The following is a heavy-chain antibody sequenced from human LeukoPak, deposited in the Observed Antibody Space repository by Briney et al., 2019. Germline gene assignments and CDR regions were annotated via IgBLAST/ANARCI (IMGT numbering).Heavy chain of an antibody. V-gene: IGHV4-59*01. CDR3: ARGHSSGWYYFDY. CDR2: IYYSGST. CDR1: GGTIRSYY. D-gene: IGHD6-19*01. J-gene: IGHJ4*02. Sequence: PSETLSLTCTVSGGTIRSYYWNWIRQPPGKGLEWIGYIYYSGSTNYNPSVESRVTISVDTSKSQFSLKLSSVTAADTAVYYCARGHSSGWYYFDYWGQGTLVTVSS.